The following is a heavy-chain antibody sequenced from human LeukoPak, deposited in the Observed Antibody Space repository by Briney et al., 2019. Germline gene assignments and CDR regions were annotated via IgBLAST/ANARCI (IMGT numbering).Heavy chain of an antibody. CDR1: GGSISSYY. V-gene: IGHV4-59*01. CDR2: IYYSGST. D-gene: IGHD6-6*01. J-gene: IGHJ6*03. Sequence: SETLSLTCTVSGGSISSYYWSWIRQPPGKGLEWIVYIYYSGSTNYNPSLKSRVTISVDTSKNQFSLKLSSVTAADTAVYYCARSSRSIAARGVYYYYMDVWGKGTTVTVSS. CDR3: ARSSRSIAARGVYYYYMDV.